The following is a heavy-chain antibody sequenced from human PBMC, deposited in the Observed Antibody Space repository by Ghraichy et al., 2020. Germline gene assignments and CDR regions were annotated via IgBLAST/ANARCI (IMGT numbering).Heavy chain of an antibody. CDR1: GFTFSSNW. CDR2: IKQDGSEK. D-gene: IGHD6-19*01. Sequence: GGSLRLSCAASGFTFSSNWMTWVRQAPGKGLEGLTNIKQDGSEKYYVDSVKGRFTISRDNAKKSLYLQMNSLRVEDTAVYYCARDKGAAVAGTVAHAFDIWGQGTMVTASS. CDR3: ARDKGAAVAGTVAHAFDI. J-gene: IGHJ3*02. V-gene: IGHV3-7*01.